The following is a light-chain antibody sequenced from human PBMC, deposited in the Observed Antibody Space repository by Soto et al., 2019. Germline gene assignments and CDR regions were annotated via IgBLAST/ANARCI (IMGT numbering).Light chain of an antibody. CDR2: DAS. Sequence: DIQMTQSPSTLSASVGDRVTTTCRASQSISNRLAWYHQKPGKTPNLLIYDASNLGSGVPSRFSGSGSGTEFTLTISSLQPDDFATYYCQQYYSYPPTFGPGTKVDIK. CDR3: QQYYSYPPT. J-gene: IGKJ3*01. CDR1: QSISNR. V-gene: IGKV1-5*01.